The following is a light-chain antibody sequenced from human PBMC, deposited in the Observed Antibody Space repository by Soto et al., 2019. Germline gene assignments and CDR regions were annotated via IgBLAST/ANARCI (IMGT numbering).Light chain of an antibody. CDR3: QQRGNWPGT. CDR2: DAS. Sequence: ETVLTQSPATLSLSPGERATLSCRASQSVSTYLAWYQQKPGQAPRLLIYDASNRATGIPARFSGSGSGTDFTLTISSLEPEDFAVYYCQQRGNWPGTFGQGTKVDIK. CDR1: QSVSTY. J-gene: IGKJ1*01. V-gene: IGKV3-11*01.